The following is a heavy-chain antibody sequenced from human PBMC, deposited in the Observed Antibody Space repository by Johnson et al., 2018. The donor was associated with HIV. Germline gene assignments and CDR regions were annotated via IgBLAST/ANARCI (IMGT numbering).Heavy chain of an antibody. D-gene: IGHD3-10*01. V-gene: IGHV3-11*04. J-gene: IGHJ3*02. CDR1: GFTFSDYY. CDR2: ISSSGSTI. CDR3: ARDRLWFGESDAFDI. Sequence: QMLLVESGGGLVKPGGSLRLSCAASGFTFSDYYMSWIRQAPGKGLEWVSYISSSGSTIYYADSVKGRFTISRDNAKNSLYLQMNSLSAEDTAVYYCARDRLWFGESDAFDIWGQGTMVTVSS.